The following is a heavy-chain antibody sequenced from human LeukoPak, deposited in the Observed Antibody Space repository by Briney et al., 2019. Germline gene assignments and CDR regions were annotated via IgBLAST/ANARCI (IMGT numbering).Heavy chain of an antibody. J-gene: IGHJ4*02. V-gene: IGHV3-33*01. CDR1: GFSLSAYG. D-gene: IGHD6-13*01. Sequence: PGGSLRLSCAASGFSLSAYGVHWVRQAPRKGQEWVAVIWYDGTSKDYADSVKGRFIFSRDNSKNTLYLQMNSLAVEDTAVYCCARSQSSSLIDYWGQGTLVTVSS. CDR3: ARSQSSSLIDY. CDR2: IWYDGTSK.